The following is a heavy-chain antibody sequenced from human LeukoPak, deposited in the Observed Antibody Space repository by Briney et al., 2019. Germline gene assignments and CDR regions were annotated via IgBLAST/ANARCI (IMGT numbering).Heavy chain of an antibody. CDR2: INPNSGGT. CDR1: GYTFTGYY. CDR3: ARVPWDGDCYFDY. J-gene: IGHJ4*02. D-gene: IGHD2-21*02. Sequence: ASVKVSCKASGYTFTGYYMHWVRQAPGQGLEWMGWINPNSGGTNYAQKFQGRVTMTRDTSISTAYMELSRLRSDDTAVYYCARVPWDGDCYFDYWGQGTLVTVSS. V-gene: IGHV1-2*02.